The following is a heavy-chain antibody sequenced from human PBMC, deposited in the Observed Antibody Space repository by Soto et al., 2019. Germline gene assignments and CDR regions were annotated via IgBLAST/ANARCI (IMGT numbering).Heavy chain of an antibody. D-gene: IGHD3-10*01. CDR2: IYYSGST. CDR3: ARQWLAKDIWFGELIDYSYHCRDV. Sequence: SKNMSITSTVSGGSSSSSSYYWGWIRQPPGKGLEWIGSIYYSGSTYYNPSLKSRVTISVDTSKNQFSLKLSSVTAADTAVYYCARQWLAKDIWFGELIDYSYHCRDVWGHLTTVT. J-gene: IGHJ6*02. V-gene: IGHV4-39*01. CDR1: GGSSSSSSYY.